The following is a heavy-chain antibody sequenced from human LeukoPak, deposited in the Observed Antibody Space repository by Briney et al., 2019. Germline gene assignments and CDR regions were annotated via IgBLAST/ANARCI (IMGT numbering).Heavy chain of an antibody. CDR2: IYYSGST. D-gene: IGHD3-9*01. CDR3: AKTYYDILTGYGGPYYMDA. Sequence: NPSETLSLTCTVSGGSISSYYWSWIRQPPGKGLEWIGYIYYSGSTNYNPSLKSRVTISVDTSKNQFSLKLSSVTAADTAVYYCAKTYYDILTGYGGPYYMDAWGKGTTVTVSS. CDR1: GGSISSYY. V-gene: IGHV4-59*01. J-gene: IGHJ6*03.